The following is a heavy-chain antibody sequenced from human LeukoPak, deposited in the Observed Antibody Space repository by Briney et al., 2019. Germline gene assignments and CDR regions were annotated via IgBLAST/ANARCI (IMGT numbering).Heavy chain of an antibody. J-gene: IGHJ3*02. CDR3: ARLWALRGGWAFDI. Sequence: KPSETLSLTCAVYGGSFSGYYWSWIRQPPGKGLEWIGEINHSGSTNYNPSLKSRVTISVDTSKNQFSLKLSSVTAADTAVYYCARLWALRGGWAFDIWGQGTMVTVSS. CDR2: INHSGST. CDR1: GGSFSGYY. D-gene: IGHD2-15*01. V-gene: IGHV4-34*01.